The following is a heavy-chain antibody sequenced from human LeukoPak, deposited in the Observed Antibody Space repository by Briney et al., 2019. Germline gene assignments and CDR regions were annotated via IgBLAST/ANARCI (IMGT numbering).Heavy chain of an antibody. CDR3: ALAATYYYGMDV. V-gene: IGHV3-48*03. Sequence: QSGGSLRLSCAASGFTFSSYEMNWVRQAPGKGLEWVSYISSSGSTIYYADSVKGRFTISRDNAKNSLYLQMNSLRAEDTAVYYCALAATYYYGMDVWGKGTTVTVSS. CDR2: ISSSGSTI. D-gene: IGHD2-15*01. CDR1: GFTFSSYE. J-gene: IGHJ6*04.